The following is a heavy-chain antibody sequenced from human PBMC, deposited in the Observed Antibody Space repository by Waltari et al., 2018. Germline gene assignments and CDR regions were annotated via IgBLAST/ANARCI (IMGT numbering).Heavy chain of an antibody. CDR3: ARVLGPYDAFDI. V-gene: IGHV3-53*01. CDR1: VVTVSSHY. Sequence: EVQLVDSGVGLLQPGGSLIHPSAAPVVTVSSHYMTWCRRAPGKELEWVSVLYVVGTTYYADSVKGRFIISEDTSKNTLYLQMNSLRAEDTAVYFCARVLGPYDAFDIWGQGTIVTVSS. CDR2: LYVVGTT. J-gene: IGHJ3*02.